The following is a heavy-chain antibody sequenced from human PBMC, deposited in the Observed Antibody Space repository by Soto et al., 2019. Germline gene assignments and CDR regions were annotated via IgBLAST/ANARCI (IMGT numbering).Heavy chain of an antibody. J-gene: IGHJ4*01. CDR1: GYNFAGYW. V-gene: IGHV5-51*01. CDR3: AGGGVSTLSFGY. D-gene: IGHD3-3*01. CDR2: IYPSDSDT. Sequence: PGESLKISCKASGYNFAGYWIAWVRQMPGKGLELMGIIYPSDSDTRYRPSFQGQVTISADKSISSAYLQWSSLRASDTAMYYCAGGGVSTLSFGYWGHVTPVTVS.